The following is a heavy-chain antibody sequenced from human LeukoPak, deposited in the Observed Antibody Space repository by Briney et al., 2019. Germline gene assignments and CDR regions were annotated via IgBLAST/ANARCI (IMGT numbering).Heavy chain of an antibody. CDR3: AKDRVEWELQFFDY. J-gene: IGHJ4*02. D-gene: IGHD1-26*01. CDR1: GFTFSSYA. CDR2: ISGSGGST. V-gene: IGHV3-23*01. Sequence: GGSLRPSCAASGFTFSSYAMSWVRQAPGKGLEWVSAISGSGGSTYYADSVKGRFTISRDNSKNTLYLQMNSLRAEDTAVYYCAKDRVEWELQFFDYWGQGTLVTVSS.